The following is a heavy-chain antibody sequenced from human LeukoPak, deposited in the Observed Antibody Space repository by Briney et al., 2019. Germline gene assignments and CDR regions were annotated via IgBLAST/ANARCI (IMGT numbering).Heavy chain of an antibody. Sequence: QPGGSRKFSWAAPGSPVGGNYMSWVRRAPGKGLEWVSLLYSGGSTYYADSVKGRFSISRDNSKNTLYLQMNSLRAEDTAVYYCASRDKGYYYGMDVWGQGTTVTVSS. J-gene: IGHJ6*02. D-gene: IGHD5-24*01. CDR2: LYSGGST. V-gene: IGHV3-66*01. CDR3: ASRDKGYYYGMDV. CDR1: GSPVGGNY.